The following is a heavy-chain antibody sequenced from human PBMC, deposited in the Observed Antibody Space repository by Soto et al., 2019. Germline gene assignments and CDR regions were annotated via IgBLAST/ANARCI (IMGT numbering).Heavy chain of an antibody. Sequence: QVQLQESGPGLVKPSETLSLTCTVSGGSISSYYWSWIRQPPGKGLEWIGYIYYSGSTNYNPSLTSPISMSLVTSTAQFTLTLRSAPAADTAVYECERRYGYSFDYWGQGTLVTVSS. CDR3: ERRYGYSFDY. CDR2: IYYSGST. V-gene: IGHV4-59*08. CDR1: GGSISSYY. D-gene: IGHD1-1*01. J-gene: IGHJ4*02.